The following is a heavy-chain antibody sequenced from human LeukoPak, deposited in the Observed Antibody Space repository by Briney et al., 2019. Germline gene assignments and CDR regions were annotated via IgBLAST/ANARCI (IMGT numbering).Heavy chain of an antibody. D-gene: IGHD6-19*01. CDR3: AKGAVAAPPPYNWFDP. Sequence: GGSLRLSCAASGFTFSSYAMSWVRQAPGKGLEWVSAISGSGGSTYYADSVKGRFTISRDNSKNTLYLQMNSLRAADTAVYYCAKGAVAAPPPYNWFDPWGQGTLVTVSS. V-gene: IGHV3-23*01. CDR2: ISGSGGST. J-gene: IGHJ5*02. CDR1: GFTFSSYA.